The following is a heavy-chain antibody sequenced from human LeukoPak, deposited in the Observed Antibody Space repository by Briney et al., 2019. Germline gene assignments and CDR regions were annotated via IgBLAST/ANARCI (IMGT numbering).Heavy chain of an antibody. V-gene: IGHV1-69*06. CDR3: ARGYGDYEGGGY. CDR1: GGTFSSYA. CDR2: IIPIFGTA. J-gene: IGHJ4*02. Sequence: SVKVSCKASGGTFSSYAISWVRQAAGQGLEWMGRIIPIFGTANYAQKFQGRVTITADKSTSTAYMELSSLRSEDTAVYYCARGYGDYEGGGYWGQGTLVTVYS. D-gene: IGHD4-17*01.